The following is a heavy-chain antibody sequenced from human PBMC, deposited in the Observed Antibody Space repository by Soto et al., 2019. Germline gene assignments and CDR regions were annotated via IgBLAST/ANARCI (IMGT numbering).Heavy chain of an antibody. D-gene: IGHD3-16*01. Sequence: SVKVSCKASGFTFTSSAVQWVRQARGQRLEWIGWIVVGSGNTNYAQKFQERVTITRDMSTSTAYMELSSLRSEDTAVYYCAADSPPGAVSSYYYYYGMDVWGQ. V-gene: IGHV1-58*01. CDR3: AADSPPGAVSSYYYYYGMDV. CDR1: GFTFTSSA. CDR2: IVVGSGNT. J-gene: IGHJ6*02.